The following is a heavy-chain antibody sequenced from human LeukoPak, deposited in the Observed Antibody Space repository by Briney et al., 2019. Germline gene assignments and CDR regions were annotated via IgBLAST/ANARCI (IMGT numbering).Heavy chain of an antibody. D-gene: IGHD6-19*01. V-gene: IGHV1-46*01. J-gene: IGHJ4*02. Sequence: LGASVKVPCKASGYTFTSYYMHWVRQAPGQGLEWMGIINPSGGSTSYAQKFQGRVTMTRDTSTSTVYMELSSLRSEDTAVYYCARFAVHRRITVAGQFGLDYWGQGTLVSLSS. CDR3: ARFAVHRRITVAGQFGLDY. CDR2: INPSGGST. CDR1: GYTFTSYY.